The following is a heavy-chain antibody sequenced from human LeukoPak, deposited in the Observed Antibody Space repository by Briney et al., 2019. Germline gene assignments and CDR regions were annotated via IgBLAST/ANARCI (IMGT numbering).Heavy chain of an antibody. CDR3: ARALLLWFGDNMDV. J-gene: IGHJ6*02. Sequence: ASVKVSCKASGYTFTSYDINWVRQATGQGLEWMGWMNPNSGNTGYAQKFQGRVTMTRNTSISTAYMELSSLRSEDTAVYYCARALLLWFGDNMDVWGQGTTVTVSS. V-gene: IGHV1-8*01. CDR1: GYTFTSYD. CDR2: MNPNSGNT. D-gene: IGHD3-10*01.